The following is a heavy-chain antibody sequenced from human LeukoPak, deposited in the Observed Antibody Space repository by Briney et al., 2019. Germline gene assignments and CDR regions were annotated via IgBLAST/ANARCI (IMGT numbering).Heavy chain of an antibody. CDR3: ATGRAGHDILTGYPN. J-gene: IGHJ4*02. CDR2: FDPEDGET. Sequence: ASVKVSCKVSGYTLTELSMHWMRQAPGKGIGWKGGFDPEDGETIYAQKFKGRVTMTEDTSTDTAYMELSSLRSEDTAVYYCATGRAGHDILTGYPNWGQGTLVTVSS. CDR1: GYTLTELS. D-gene: IGHD3-9*01. V-gene: IGHV1-24*01.